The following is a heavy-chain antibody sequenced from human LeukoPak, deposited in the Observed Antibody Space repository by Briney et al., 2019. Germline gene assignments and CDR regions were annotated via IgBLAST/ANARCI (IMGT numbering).Heavy chain of an antibody. CDR3: ARDSRVSGTIDY. CDR2: INSDGTST. Sequence: GGSLRLSCAASGFTFSSYWMHWVRQAPGKGLEWVSRINSDGTSTSYADSVKGRITISRDNAKNTLYLQMNSLRAEDTAVYYCARDSRVSGTIDYWGQGTLVTVSS. V-gene: IGHV3-74*01. CDR1: GFTFSSYW. D-gene: IGHD1-1*01. J-gene: IGHJ4*02.